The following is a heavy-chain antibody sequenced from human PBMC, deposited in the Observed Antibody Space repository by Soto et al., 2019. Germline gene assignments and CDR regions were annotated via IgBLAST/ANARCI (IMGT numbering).Heavy chain of an antibody. D-gene: IGHD5-12*01. CDR2: IIPIFGTA. CDR3: ALRYALYYYYGMDV. V-gene: IGHV1-69*13. Sequence: ASVKVSCKASGGTFSSYAISWVRQAPGQGLEWMGGIIPIFGTANYAQKFQGRVTITADESTSTAYMELSSLRAEDTAVYYCALRYALYYYYGMDVWGPGTTVTVSS. CDR1: GGTFSSYA. J-gene: IGHJ6*02.